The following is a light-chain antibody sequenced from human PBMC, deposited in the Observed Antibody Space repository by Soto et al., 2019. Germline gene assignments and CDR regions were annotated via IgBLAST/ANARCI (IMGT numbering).Light chain of an antibody. CDR3: QTWGAGIRV. J-gene: IGLJ3*02. Sequence: QPVLTQSPSASASLGASVKLTCTLSSGHSNYAIAWHQQQPEKGPRFLMKVNNDGSYNKGDGIPDRFSGSSFGAERYLSISSLQSEDEADYYCQTWGAGIRVFGGGTKVTVL. CDR2: VNNDGSY. CDR1: SGHSNYA. V-gene: IGLV4-69*01.